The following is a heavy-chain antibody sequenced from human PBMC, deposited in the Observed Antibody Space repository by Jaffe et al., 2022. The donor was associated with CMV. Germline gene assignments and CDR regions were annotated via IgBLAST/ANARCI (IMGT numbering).Heavy chain of an antibody. CDR1: GFSFSDYE. D-gene: IGHD3-10*01. CDR2: ISSGGSNI. J-gene: IGHJ4*02. V-gene: IGHV3-48*03. CDR3: AREGYYGSIRDDLDY. Sequence: EVQLVESGGGLVQPGGSLRLSCVASGFSFSDYEMNWVRQAPGKGLEWVSYISSGGSNIYYADFVKGRFTISRDNAKRSVYLAMNSLRSEDTAVYYCAREGYYGSIRDDLDYWGQGTLVTVSS.